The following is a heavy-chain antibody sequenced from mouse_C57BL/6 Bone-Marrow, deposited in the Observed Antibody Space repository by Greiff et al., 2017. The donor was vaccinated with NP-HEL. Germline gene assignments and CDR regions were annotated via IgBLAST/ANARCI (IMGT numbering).Heavy chain of an antibody. CDR2: IGPGSGST. J-gene: IGHJ1*03. CDR3: ANDYDRYFDV. Sequence: VQLQQSGAELVKPGASVKISCKASGYTFTDYYINWVKQRPGQGLEWIGKIGPGSGSTYYNEKFEGKATLTADKSSSTAYMQLSSLTSEVSAVYFCANDYDRYFDVWGTGTTVTVSS. V-gene: IGHV1-77*01. CDR1: GYTFTDYY. D-gene: IGHD2-4*01.